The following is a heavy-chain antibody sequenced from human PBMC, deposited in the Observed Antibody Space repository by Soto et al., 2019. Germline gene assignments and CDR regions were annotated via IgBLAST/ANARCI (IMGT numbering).Heavy chain of an antibody. CDR3: TTDIPPDIYGDYENDAFDI. V-gene: IGHV3-15*01. J-gene: IGHJ3*02. D-gene: IGHD4-17*01. Sequence: GGSLRLSCAASGFTFSNAWMSWVRQAPGKGLEWVGRIKSKTDGGTTDYAAPVKGRFTISRDDSKNTLYLQMNSLKTEDTAVYYCTTDIPPDIYGDYENDAFDIWGQGTMVTVSS. CDR2: IKSKTDGGTT. CDR1: GFTFSNAW.